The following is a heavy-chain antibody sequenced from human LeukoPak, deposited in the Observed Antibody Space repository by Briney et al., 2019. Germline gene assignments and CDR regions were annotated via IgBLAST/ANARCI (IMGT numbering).Heavy chain of an antibody. V-gene: IGHV3-48*01. J-gene: IGHJ4*02. CDR2: ISSSSSTI. Sequence: PGGSLRLSCAASGFTFSSYSINWVRQAPGKGLEWVSYISSSSSTIYYADSVKGRFTISRDNAKNSLYLQMNSLRAEDTAVYYCAKDREYYDSSGYLDYWGQGTLVTVSS. D-gene: IGHD3-22*01. CDR1: GFTFSSYS. CDR3: AKDREYYDSSGYLDY.